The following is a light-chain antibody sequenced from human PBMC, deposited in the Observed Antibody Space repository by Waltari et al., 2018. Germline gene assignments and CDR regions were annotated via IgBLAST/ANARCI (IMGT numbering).Light chain of an antibody. J-gene: IGKJ2*01. CDR2: GAS. Sequence: EIVLTQSPGTLSLSPGERATLSCRASQSVSGRFLAWFQQKSGQAPRLVMYGASRRATGVPDRFSGSGSGTDFSLTISRLEPEDFAVYYCQLYDTSPMYTFGQRTKVEIK. V-gene: IGKV3-20*01. CDR3: QLYDTSPMYT. CDR1: QSVSGRF.